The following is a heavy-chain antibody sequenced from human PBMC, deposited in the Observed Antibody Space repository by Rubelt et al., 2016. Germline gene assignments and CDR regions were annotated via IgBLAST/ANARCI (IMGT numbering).Heavy chain of an antibody. CDR2: IYYSGSS. CDR1: GGSISSSSYY. D-gene: IGHD1-7*01. CDR3: ASWEPELELRFESDDY. Sequence: QLQLQESGPGLVKPSETLSLTCTVSGGSISSSSYYWGWIRQPPGKGLEWIGSIYYSGSSYYNRVLKGRFPVSVETARTRCARMLSAVRAAETAVYYCASWEPELELRFESDDYWGQGTLVTVSS. J-gene: IGHJ4*02. V-gene: IGHV4-39*01.